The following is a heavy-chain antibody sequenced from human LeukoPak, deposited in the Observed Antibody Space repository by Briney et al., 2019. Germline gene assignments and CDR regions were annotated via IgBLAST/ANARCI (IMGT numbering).Heavy chain of an antibody. D-gene: IGHD3-22*01. CDR1: GFTFSTYA. CDR2: ITSNGGST. J-gene: IGHJ4*02. Sequence: GGSLRLSCAASGFTFSTYAMTWVRQAPGKGLEWVSSITSNGGSTYYADSVKGRFTISRDNSKNTLYLQMNSLTAEDTAVYYCARGYYGTSGYLGYWGRGTLVTVSS. V-gene: IGHV3-23*01. CDR3: ARGYYGTSGYLGY.